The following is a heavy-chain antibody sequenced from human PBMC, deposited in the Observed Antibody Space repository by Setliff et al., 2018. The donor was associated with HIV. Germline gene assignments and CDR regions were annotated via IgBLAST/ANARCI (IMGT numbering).Heavy chain of an antibody. D-gene: IGHD6-13*01. CDR1: GYTFTYRY. CDR3: ARSSRVAAAGARVPDAFDI. J-gene: IGHJ3*02. Sequence: SVKVSCRASGYTFTYRYLHWVRQAPGQALEWMGWITPFNGNTNYAQKFQDRVTITRDRSMSTAYMELSSLRSEDTAMYYCARSSRVAAAGARVPDAFDIWGQGTRVTVSS. V-gene: IGHV1-45*02. CDR2: ITPFNGNT.